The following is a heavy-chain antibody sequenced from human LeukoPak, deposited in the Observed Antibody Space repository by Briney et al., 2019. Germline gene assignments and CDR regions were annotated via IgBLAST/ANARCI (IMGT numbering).Heavy chain of an antibody. D-gene: IGHD3-22*01. CDR1: GASISSYY. CDR2: IHTSGHA. Sequence: PSETLSLTCTVSGASISSYYWSWIRQPPGKGLEWIGYIHTSGHANSNPSLKSRVTMSVDTSKNEFSLKLRSVAAADTALYYCARGYFDSSGYSNPFDSWGQGTLVTVSS. J-gene: IGHJ4*02. CDR3: ARGYFDSSGYSNPFDS. V-gene: IGHV4-4*09.